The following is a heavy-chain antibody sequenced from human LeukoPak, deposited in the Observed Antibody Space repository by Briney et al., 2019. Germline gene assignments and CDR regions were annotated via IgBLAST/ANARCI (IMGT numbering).Heavy chain of an antibody. CDR1: GGSISSYY. V-gene: IGHV4-59*01. J-gene: IGHJ4*02. CDR2: IHFSGST. D-gene: IGHD1-26*01. Sequence: KPSETLSLTCTVSGGSISSYYWSWIRQPPGKGLEWIGSIHFSGSTNYNPSLRSRVTISVDTSKNQLSLKLSSVTAADTAVYYCARDLGGIYFDYWGQGTLVTVSS. CDR3: ARDLGGIYFDY.